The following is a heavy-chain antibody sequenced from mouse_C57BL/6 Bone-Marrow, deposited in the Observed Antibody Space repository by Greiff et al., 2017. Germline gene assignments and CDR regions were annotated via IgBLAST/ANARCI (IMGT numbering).Heavy chain of an antibody. CDR2: IDPSDSET. Sequence: VQLQQPGAELVRPGSSVKLSCKASGYTFTSYWMHWVKQRPIQGLEWIGNIDPSDSETHYNQKFKDKATLTVDKSSSTAYMQLSSLTSEDSAVYYCARTQDDGYYEDYWGQGTTLTVSA. J-gene: IGHJ2*01. V-gene: IGHV1-52*01. CDR1: GYTFTSYW. CDR3: ARTQDDGYYEDY. D-gene: IGHD2-3*01.